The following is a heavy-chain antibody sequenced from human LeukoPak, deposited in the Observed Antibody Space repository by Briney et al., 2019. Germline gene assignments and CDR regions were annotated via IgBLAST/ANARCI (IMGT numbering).Heavy chain of an antibody. CDR3: AKDADAFDS. J-gene: IGHJ3*02. V-gene: IGHV3-30*18. CDR1: GFTFSSYG. Sequence: GRSLRLSCAASGFTFSSYGMHWVRQAPGKGLEWVAVISYDGSNKYYADSVKGRFTISRDNSKNTLYLQMNSLRAEDTAVYYCAKDADAFDSWGQGTMVTVSS. CDR2: ISYDGSNK.